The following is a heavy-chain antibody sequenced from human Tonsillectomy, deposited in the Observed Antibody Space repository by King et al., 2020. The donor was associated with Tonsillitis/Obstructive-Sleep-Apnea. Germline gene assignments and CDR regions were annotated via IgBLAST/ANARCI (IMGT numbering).Heavy chain of an antibody. V-gene: IGHV3-20*04. Sequence: VQLVESGGGVVRPGGSLRLSCAASGFTFDDYGMSWVRQAPGKGLEWVSGITWNGGSTGYADSVKGRYTISRDNAKNSLYLQMNSLRAEDTALYYCAREPYDFWLLGAYMDVWGKGTTVTVSS. J-gene: IGHJ6*03. CDR1: GFTFDDYG. CDR3: AREPYDFWLLGAYMDV. D-gene: IGHD3-3*01. CDR2: ITWNGGST.